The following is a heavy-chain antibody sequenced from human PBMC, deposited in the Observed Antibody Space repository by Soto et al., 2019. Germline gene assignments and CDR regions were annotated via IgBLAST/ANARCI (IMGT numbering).Heavy chain of an antibody. CDR1: GGSSSSYY. V-gene: IGHV4-59*01. Sequence: SEPLSLTSTVGGGSSSSYYWSCILQPPGKGLAWIGYIYYSASTNYHPSLKSRVPISVDTSKNQLSLKLSSVTAADTAVYYCARDLEDTAMAYAYWGQGTLVTVSS. D-gene: IGHD5-18*01. CDR2: IYYSAST. J-gene: IGHJ4*02. CDR3: ARDLEDTAMAYAY.